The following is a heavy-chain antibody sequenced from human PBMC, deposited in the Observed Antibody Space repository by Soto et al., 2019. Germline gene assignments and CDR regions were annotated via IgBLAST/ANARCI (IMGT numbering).Heavy chain of an antibody. CDR3: VKSQAAGAVGVYFDT. Sequence: QVQLVDSGGGVVQPGRSLRLSCAASGFDFSGRGMHWVRQAPGKGLEWVAFIWYDGSHKYYTDSVKGRFTISRDNYKKTLDLQMDSLRAEDTAVYYCVKSQAAGAVGVYFDTGAREPWSPSPQ. V-gene: IGHV3-33*06. CDR1: GFDFSGRG. CDR2: IWYDGSHK. J-gene: IGHJ4*02. D-gene: IGHD6-19*01.